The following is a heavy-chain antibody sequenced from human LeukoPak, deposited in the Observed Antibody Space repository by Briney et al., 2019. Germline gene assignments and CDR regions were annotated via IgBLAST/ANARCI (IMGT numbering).Heavy chain of an antibody. V-gene: IGHV4-39*01. CDR3: ARLPGWRSGWSLIAPFDY. Sequence: SETLSLTCTVSGGSISSSSYYWGWIRQPPGKGLEWIGSIYYSGSTYYNPSLKSRVTISVDTSKNQFSLKLSSVTAADTVVYYCARLPGWRSGWSLIAPFDYWGQGTLVTVSS. CDR1: GGSISSSSYY. J-gene: IGHJ4*02. CDR2: IYYSGST. D-gene: IGHD6-19*01.